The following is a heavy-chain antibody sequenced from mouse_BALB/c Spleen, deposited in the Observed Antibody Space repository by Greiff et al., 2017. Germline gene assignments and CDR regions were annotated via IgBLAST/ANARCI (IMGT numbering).Heavy chain of an antibody. Sequence: EVKLVESGGGLVQPGGSLRLSCATSGFTFTDYYMSWVRQPPGKALEWLGFIRNKANGYTTEYSASVKGRFTISRDNSQSILYLQMNTLRAEDSATYYCARDMGVRRVYYAMDYWGQGTSVTVSS. J-gene: IGHJ4*01. CDR3: ARDMGVRRVYYAMDY. CDR2: IRNKANGYTT. D-gene: IGHD2-14*01. CDR1: GFTFTDYY. V-gene: IGHV7-3*02.